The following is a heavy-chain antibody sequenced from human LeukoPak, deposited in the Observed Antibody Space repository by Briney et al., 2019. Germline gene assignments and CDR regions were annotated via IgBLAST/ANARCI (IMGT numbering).Heavy chain of an antibody. CDR1: GFTFSSYG. J-gene: IGHJ5*02. CDR2: IWYDGSNK. CDR3: ARELIAVAGTGWFDP. V-gene: IGHV3-33*01. D-gene: IGHD6-19*01. Sequence: PGRSLRLSCAASGFTFSSYGMHWVRQAPGKGLEWVAVIWYDGSNKYYADSVKGRFTISRDNSKNTLYLQMNSLRAEDTAVYYCARELIAVAGTGWFDPWGQGTLVTVSS.